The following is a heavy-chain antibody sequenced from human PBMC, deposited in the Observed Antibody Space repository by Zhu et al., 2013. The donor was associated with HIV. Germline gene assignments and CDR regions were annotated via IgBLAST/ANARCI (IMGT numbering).Heavy chain of an antibody. CDR1: GYSFTGYY. V-gene: IGHV1-69*13. D-gene: IGHD3-10*01. J-gene: IGHJ5*01. CDR3: ARDGEEYNMDNWFDF. CDR2: IIPVFGTV. Sequence: VQSGAEVKKPGASVKVSCKASGYSFTGYYIHWVRQAPGQGLQWMGGIIPVFGTVNYAQTFEDRVTITADELRSTAYLELRSLRSDDTAVYFCARDGEEYNMDNWFDFWGQGTLVTVS.